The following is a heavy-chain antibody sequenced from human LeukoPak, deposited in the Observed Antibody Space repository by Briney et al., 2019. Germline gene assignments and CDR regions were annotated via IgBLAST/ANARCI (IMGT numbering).Heavy chain of an antibody. CDR1: GFTFSSYG. Sequence: GGSLRLSCAASGFTFSSYGMHWVRQAPGKGLVWVSRINGDGNSTNYADSVKGRFTISRDNAKNTLYLQMNSLRAEDTAVYYCARDPPPFSRAFDYWGQGTLVTVSS. CDR2: INGDGNST. V-gene: IGHV3-74*01. J-gene: IGHJ4*02. CDR3: ARDPPPFSRAFDY. D-gene: IGHD3-16*01.